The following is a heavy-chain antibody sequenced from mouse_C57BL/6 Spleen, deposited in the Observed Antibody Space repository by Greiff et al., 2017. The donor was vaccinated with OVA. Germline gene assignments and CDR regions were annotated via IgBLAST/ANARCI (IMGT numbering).Heavy chain of an antibody. J-gene: IGHJ2*01. Sequence: QQSGAELVKPGASVKMSCKASGYTFTSYWITWVKQRPGQGLEWIGDIYPGSGSTNYNEKFKSKATLTVDTSSSTAYMQLSSLTSEDSAVYYCAPIYYYGSSPDYWGQGTTLTVSS. CDR2: IYPGSGST. D-gene: IGHD1-1*01. CDR3: APIYYYGSSPDY. V-gene: IGHV1-55*01. CDR1: GYTFTSYW.